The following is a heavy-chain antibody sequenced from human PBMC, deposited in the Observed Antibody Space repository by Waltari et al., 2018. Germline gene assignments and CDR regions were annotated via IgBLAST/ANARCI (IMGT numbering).Heavy chain of an antibody. Sequence: QVQLQESGPGLVKPSETLSLTCAVPGYSISSGYYWGWIRQPPGKGLEWIGSIYHSGSTYYNPSLKSRVTISVDTSKNQFSLKLSSVTAADTAVYYCASMVVVVAATRYFDYWGQGTLVTVSS. CDR2: IYHSGST. D-gene: IGHD2-15*01. J-gene: IGHJ4*02. CDR1: GYSISSGYY. CDR3: ASMVVVVAATRYFDY. V-gene: IGHV4-38-2*01.